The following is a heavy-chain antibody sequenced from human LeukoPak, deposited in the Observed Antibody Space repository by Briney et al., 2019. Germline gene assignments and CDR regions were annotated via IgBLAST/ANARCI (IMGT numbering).Heavy chain of an antibody. Sequence: SVKVSCKASGGTFSSYTISWVRQAPGQGREWMGRIIPILGIANYAQKFQGRVTITADKSTSTAYMELSRLRSEDTAVYYCARSGYCSGGSCLYWGQGTLVTVSS. D-gene: IGHD2-15*01. CDR3: ARSGYCSGGSCLY. CDR1: GGTFSSYT. J-gene: IGHJ4*02. V-gene: IGHV1-69*02. CDR2: IIPILGIA.